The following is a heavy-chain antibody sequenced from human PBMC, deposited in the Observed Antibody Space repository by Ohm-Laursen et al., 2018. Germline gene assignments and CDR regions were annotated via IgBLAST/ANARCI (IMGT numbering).Heavy chain of an antibody. V-gene: IGHV4-34*01. D-gene: IGHD2-15*01. CDR2: INHSGST. CDR3: ARALVVVAATDWFDP. Sequence: SETLSLTCVVYGGSFSGYYWSWIRQPPGKGLEWIGEINHSGSTNYNPSLKSRVTISVDTSKNQFSLKLSSVTAADTAVYYCARALVVVAATDWFDPWGQGTLVTVSS. J-gene: IGHJ5*02. CDR1: GGSFSGYY.